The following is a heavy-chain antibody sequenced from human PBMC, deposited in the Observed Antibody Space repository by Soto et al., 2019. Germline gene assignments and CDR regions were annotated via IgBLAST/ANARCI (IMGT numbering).Heavy chain of an antibody. CDR1: GYTLTELS. CDR3: ATEVGSSWYEGYFDY. V-gene: IGHV1-24*01. Sequence: ASVKVSCKVSGYTLTELSMHWVRQAPGKGLEWMGGFDPEDGETIYAQKFQGRVTMTEDTSTDTAYMELSSLRSEDTAVYYCATEVGSSWYEGYFDYWGQGTLVTVSS. J-gene: IGHJ4*02. CDR2: FDPEDGET. D-gene: IGHD6-13*01.